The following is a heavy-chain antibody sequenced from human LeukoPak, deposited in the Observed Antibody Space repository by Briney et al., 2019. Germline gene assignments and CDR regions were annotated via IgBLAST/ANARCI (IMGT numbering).Heavy chain of an antibody. Sequence: SETLSLTCTVSGGSIRSNSYYWGWIRQPPGKGLEWIGEINHSGSTNYNPSLKSRVTISVDTSKNQFSLKLSSVTAADTAVYYCARIGPINRIAAAGKRRYAFDIWGQGTMVTVSS. D-gene: IGHD6-13*01. V-gene: IGHV4-39*07. CDR3: ARIGPINRIAAAGKRRYAFDI. CDR1: GGSIRSNSYY. J-gene: IGHJ3*02. CDR2: INHSGST.